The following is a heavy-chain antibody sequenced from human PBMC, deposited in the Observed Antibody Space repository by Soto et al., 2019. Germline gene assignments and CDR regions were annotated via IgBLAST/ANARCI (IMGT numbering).Heavy chain of an antibody. CDR1: GFTFRDYA. V-gene: IGHV3-23*01. D-gene: IGHD3-9*01. J-gene: IGHJ4*02. CDR3: AKGGAVYGLLTHDY. CDR2: ITGSRSNL. Sequence: EVQLLESGGGLEQPGGSLRLSCAASGFTFRDYAMSWVRQAPGKGLEWVTTITGSRSNLYYSDSVKGRFAISRDNSKNTLYLQMDSMTAEDTAVYYCAKGGAVYGLLTHDYWGQGTPFTVSS.